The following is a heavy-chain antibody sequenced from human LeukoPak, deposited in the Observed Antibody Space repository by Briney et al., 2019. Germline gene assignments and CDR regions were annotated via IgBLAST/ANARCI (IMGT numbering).Heavy chain of an antibody. CDR1: GGTFSSYA. CDR2: IIPIFGTA. CDR3: ARDNQQNLLGY. Sequence: SVRVSCKASGGTFSSYAISWVRQAPGQGLEWMGGIIPIFGTANYAQKFQGRVTITADESTSTAYMELSSLRSEDTAVYYCARDNQQNLLGYWGQGTLVTVSS. D-gene: IGHD2-15*01. V-gene: IGHV1-69*13. J-gene: IGHJ4*02.